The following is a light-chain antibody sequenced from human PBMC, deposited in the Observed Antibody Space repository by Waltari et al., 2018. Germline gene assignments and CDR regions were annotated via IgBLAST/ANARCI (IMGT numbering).Light chain of an antibody. CDR1: PDISRW. CDR3: QQGDRFPLT. CDR2: DAS. J-gene: IGKJ4*01. V-gene: IGKV1-12*01. Sequence: DIQMTQSPPSVSASVGDSVITTCWAGPDISRWLGWYQQKPGKAPKFLIYDASTLQSGVPSRFSGSGSGTDFTLTISSLQPEDFATYYCQQGDRFPLTFGGGTKVEI.